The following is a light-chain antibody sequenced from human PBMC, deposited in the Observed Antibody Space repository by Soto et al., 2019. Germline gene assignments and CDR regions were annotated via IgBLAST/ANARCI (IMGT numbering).Light chain of an antibody. CDR3: QQYNDWPLT. J-gene: IGKJ4*01. CDR2: DIS. CDR1: QSVSSN. Sequence: EIVMTQSPATLSVSPGERATLSCRASQSVSSNLAWYQQKPGQAPSLLIYDISARATGIPTRFSGSGSGTEFTLTISSLQSEDFAVYYCQQYNDWPLTFGGGTKVDLK. V-gene: IGKV3D-15*01.